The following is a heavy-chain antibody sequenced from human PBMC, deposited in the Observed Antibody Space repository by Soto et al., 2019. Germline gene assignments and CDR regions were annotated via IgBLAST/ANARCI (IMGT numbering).Heavy chain of an antibody. Sequence: GESLKISCAASGFTLSSYWMHWVRQAPGKGLVWVSRINSDGSGTSYADSVKGRFTISRDNAKNTLYLQMNSLRAEDTAVYYCARGGQYSSSPVDYWGQGTLVTVSS. D-gene: IGHD6-6*01. CDR1: GFTLSSYW. CDR2: INSDGSGT. V-gene: IGHV3-74*01. J-gene: IGHJ4*02. CDR3: ARGGQYSSSPVDY.